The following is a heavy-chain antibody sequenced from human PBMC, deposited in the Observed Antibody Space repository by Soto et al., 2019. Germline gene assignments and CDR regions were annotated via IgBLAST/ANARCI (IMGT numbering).Heavy chain of an antibody. Sequence: GGSLRLSCAASGFTFSSYAMSWVRQGPERGLEWVSVISGSGDNTFYADAVKGRFTISRDNSKNTLYLQMNSLRAEDTAVYYCAKRTVGWYFDLWGRGTLVTVSS. CDR2: ISGSGDNT. J-gene: IGHJ2*01. CDR1: GFTFSSYA. D-gene: IGHD4-17*01. CDR3: AKRTVGWYFDL. V-gene: IGHV3-23*01.